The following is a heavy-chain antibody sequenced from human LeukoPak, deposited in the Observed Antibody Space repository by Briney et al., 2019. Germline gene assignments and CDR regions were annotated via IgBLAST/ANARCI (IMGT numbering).Heavy chain of an antibody. CDR2: IYSGGST. Sequence: PGGSLRLSCAASGFTVSSNYMSWVRQAPGKGLEWVSVIYSGGSTYYADSVKGRFTISRDNAKNSLYLRMNSLTADDTAVYYCARLGRFLRVDYFDYWGQGSLVTVSS. CDR1: GFTVSSNY. J-gene: IGHJ4*02. V-gene: IGHV3-53*01. CDR3: ARLGRFLRVDYFDY. D-gene: IGHD3-10*01.